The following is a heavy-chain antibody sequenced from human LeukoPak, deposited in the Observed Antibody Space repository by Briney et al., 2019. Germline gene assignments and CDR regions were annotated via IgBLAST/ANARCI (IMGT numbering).Heavy chain of an antibody. CDR3: AADQGWELRGDDAFDI. CDR1: GYTFTSYG. D-gene: IGHD1-26*01. J-gene: IGHJ3*02. Sequence: ASVKVSCKASGYTFTSYGISWVRQAPGQGLEWMGWISAYNGNTNYAQKLQGRVTMTTDTSTSTAYMELRSLRSDDTAVYYCAADQGWELRGDDAFDIWGQGTMVTVSS. V-gene: IGHV1-18*01. CDR2: ISAYNGNT.